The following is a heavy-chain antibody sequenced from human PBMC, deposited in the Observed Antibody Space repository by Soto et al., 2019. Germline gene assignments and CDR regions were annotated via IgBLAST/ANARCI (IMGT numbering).Heavy chain of an antibody. D-gene: IGHD6-19*01. V-gene: IGHV1-18*01. CDR3: ARLGWGIAVARDFDL. Sequence: QVQLVQSGAEVKKPGASVKVSCKASGYTFTSYGISWVRQDPGQGREGMGWISAYNGNTNYAQKLQGRVTMTTDTSTSTADMELRSLRSDATAVYYCARLGWGIAVARDFDLWGRGTLVTVSS. CDR1: GYTFTSYG. CDR2: ISAYNGNT. J-gene: IGHJ2*01.